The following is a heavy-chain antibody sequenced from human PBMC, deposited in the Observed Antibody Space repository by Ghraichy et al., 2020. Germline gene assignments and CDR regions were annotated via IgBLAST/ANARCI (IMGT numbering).Heavy chain of an antibody. Sequence: ASVKVSCKASGYTFTSYYMHWVRQAPGQGLEWMGIINPSGGSTSYAQKFQGRVTMTRDTSTSTVYMELSSLRSEDTAVYYCARPGGGTTGYYGMDVWGQGTTVTVSS. CDR1: GYTFTSYY. D-gene: IGHD4-17*01. V-gene: IGHV1-46*01. J-gene: IGHJ6*02. CDR3: ARPGGGTTGYYGMDV. CDR2: INPSGGST.